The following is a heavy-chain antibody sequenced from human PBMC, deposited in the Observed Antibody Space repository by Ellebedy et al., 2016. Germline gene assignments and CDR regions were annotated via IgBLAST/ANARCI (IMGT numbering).Heavy chain of an antibody. V-gene: IGHV3-11*05. D-gene: IGHD6-19*01. CDR2: ISSSSSYT. CDR3: ARVFGEQWLLYYFDY. Sequence: GESLKISCAASGFTFSDYYMSWIRQAPANGLEWVSYISSSSSYTNYADSVKGRFTISRDNAKNSLYLQMNSLRADDTAVYYCARVFGEQWLLYYFDYWGQGTLVTVSS. CDR1: GFTFSDYY. J-gene: IGHJ4*02.